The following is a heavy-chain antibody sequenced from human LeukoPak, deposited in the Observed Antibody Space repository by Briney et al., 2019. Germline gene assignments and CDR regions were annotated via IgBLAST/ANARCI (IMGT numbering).Heavy chain of an antibody. Sequence: GGSLRLSCAASGFSFSSYGMHWVRQAPGKGLEWMSLIRYDGNNQYYADSVKGRFTISRDNAKNTLYLQMSSLRSDDTAVYYCARGSSISAHPPCDYWGQGTLVTVSS. CDR3: ARGSSISAHPPCDY. CDR2: IRYDGNNQ. D-gene: IGHD6-13*01. V-gene: IGHV3-30*02. CDR1: GFSFSSYG. J-gene: IGHJ4*02.